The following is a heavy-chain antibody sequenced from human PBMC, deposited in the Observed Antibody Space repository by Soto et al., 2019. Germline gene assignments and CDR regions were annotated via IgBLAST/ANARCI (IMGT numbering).Heavy chain of an antibody. CDR2: INAGNGNT. V-gene: IGHV1-3*01. J-gene: IGHJ5*02. Sequence: GASVKVSCKASGYTFTSYAMHWVRQAPGQRLEWMGWINAGNGNTKYSQKFQGRVTITRDTSASTAYMELSSLRSEDTAVYYCARVRLPLGWFDPWGQGTLVTVSS. CDR3: ARVRLPLGWFDP. CDR1: GYTFTSYA.